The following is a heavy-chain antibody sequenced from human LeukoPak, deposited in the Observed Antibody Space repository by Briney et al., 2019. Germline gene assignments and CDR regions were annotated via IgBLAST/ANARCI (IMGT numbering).Heavy chain of an antibody. D-gene: IGHD2-2*01. CDR2: IFEIGNT. CDR3: ARGMMPDWFDF. V-gene: IGHV4-59*01. Sequence: PSETLSLTCSVSGGSINNYYRTWIRQPPGKGLEWVGYIFEIGNTNYNPSLKSRVTVSLETSKNQFSLRLNSVTAADTAVYYCARGMMPDWFDFWGQGTLVTVSS. CDR1: GGSINNYY. J-gene: IGHJ5*01.